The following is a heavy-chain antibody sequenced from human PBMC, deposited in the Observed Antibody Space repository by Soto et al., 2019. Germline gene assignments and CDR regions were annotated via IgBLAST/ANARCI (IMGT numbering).Heavy chain of an antibody. Sequence: ASVKVSFKASGYTFTSYGISWVRQAPGQGLEWMGWINTHNGNTNYAQKLQGRVTMTTDTSTSTAYMELKSLRSDDTAVYYCARNREIVVGRGNCFDPWGQGTLVTVSS. CDR1: GYTFTSYG. V-gene: IGHV1-18*01. J-gene: IGHJ5*02. CDR2: INTHNGNT. CDR3: ARNREIVVGRGNCFDP. D-gene: IGHD2-15*01.